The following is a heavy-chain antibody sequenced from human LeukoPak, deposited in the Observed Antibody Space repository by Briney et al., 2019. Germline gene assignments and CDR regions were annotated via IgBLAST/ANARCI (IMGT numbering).Heavy chain of an antibody. Sequence: ASVKVSCKASGYTFTSYDINWVRQATGQGLEWMGWMNPNSGNTGYAQKFQGRVTITRNTSISTAYMELSSLRSEDTAVYYCARYFGYYDFWSGYYGFDYWGQGTLVTVSS. CDR2: MNPNSGNT. D-gene: IGHD3-3*01. CDR3: ARYFGYYDFWSGYYGFDY. V-gene: IGHV1-8*03. CDR1: GYTFTSYD. J-gene: IGHJ4*02.